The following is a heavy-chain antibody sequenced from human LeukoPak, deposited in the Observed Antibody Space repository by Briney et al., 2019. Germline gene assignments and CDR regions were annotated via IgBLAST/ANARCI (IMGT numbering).Heavy chain of an antibody. CDR3: ARETPSGYYFDY. CDR2: IWYDGSNK. V-gene: IGHV3-33*01. Sequence: GGSLRLSCAASRFTFSSYGMHWVRQAPGKGLEWVAVIWYDGSNKYYADSVKGRFTISRDNSKNTLYLQMNSLRAEDTAVYYCARETPSGYYFDYWGQGTLVAVSS. CDR1: RFTFSSYG. J-gene: IGHJ4*02. D-gene: IGHD3-10*01.